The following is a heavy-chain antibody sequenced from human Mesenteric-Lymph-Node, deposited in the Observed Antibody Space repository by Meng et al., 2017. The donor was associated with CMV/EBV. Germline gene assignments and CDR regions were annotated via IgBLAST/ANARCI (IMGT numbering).Heavy chain of an antibody. CDR2: ISSSSSYI. CDR1: GFTFSSYS. CDR3: ARDLKMRSPRNYYYYGMDV. J-gene: IGHJ6*02. Sequence: GESLKISCAASGFTFSSYSMNWVRQAPGKGLERVSSISSSSSYIYYADSVKGRFTISRDNAKNSLYLQMNSLRAEDTAVYYCARDLKMRSPRNYYYYGMDVWGQGTTVTVSS. V-gene: IGHV3-21*01. D-gene: IGHD1-26*01.